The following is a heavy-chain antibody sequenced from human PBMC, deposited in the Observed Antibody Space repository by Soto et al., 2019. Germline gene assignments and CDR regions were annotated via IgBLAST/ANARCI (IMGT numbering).Heavy chain of an antibody. D-gene: IGHD6-19*01. V-gene: IGHV4-39*01. CDR3: ARRHSSGDY. CDR1: GGSISSSSNY. J-gene: IGHJ4*02. Sequence: QLQLQESGPGLVKPSETLSLTCTVSGGSISSSSNYWGWIRQPPGKGLEWIGSIYYSGSTYYNPSLKRRVTISVDTSKNQFSLKLSSVTAADTAVYYCARRHSSGDYWGQGTLVTVSS. CDR2: IYYSGST.